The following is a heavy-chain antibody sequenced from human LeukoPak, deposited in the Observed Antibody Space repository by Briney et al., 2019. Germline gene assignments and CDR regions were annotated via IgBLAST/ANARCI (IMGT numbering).Heavy chain of an antibody. CDR3: ARDTRYGDGYKY. D-gene: IGHD5-24*01. CDR2: ISGDGSST. Sequence: GGSLRLSCAASGFTFRSYWMHWVRQAPGKGLVWVSRISGDGSSTSYEDSVKGRFTISRDNAKNTLYLQMKSLRAEDTAVYYCARDTRYGDGYKYWGQGTLVTVSS. J-gene: IGHJ4*02. CDR1: GFTFRSYW. V-gene: IGHV3-74*01.